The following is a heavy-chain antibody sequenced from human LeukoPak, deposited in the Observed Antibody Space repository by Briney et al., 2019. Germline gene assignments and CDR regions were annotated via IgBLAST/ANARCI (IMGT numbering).Heavy chain of an antibody. Sequence: GALRLSCAASGFTFSSYWMSWVRPAPGKVLEWVANIKQDGSEKYYVDSVKGRFIISRDNAKNSLYLQMNSLRAEDTAVYYCAREISDYYDSSGYSDYWGQGTLVTVSS. V-gene: IGHV3-7*01. J-gene: IGHJ4*02. D-gene: IGHD3-22*01. CDR1: GFTFSSYW. CDR3: AREISDYYDSSGYSDY. CDR2: IKQDGSEK.